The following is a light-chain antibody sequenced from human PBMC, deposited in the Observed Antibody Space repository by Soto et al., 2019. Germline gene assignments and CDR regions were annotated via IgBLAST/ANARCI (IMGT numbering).Light chain of an antibody. CDR1: QSVNSF. CDR2: DAS. Sequence: EIVLTQSPATLSLSPGERATLACRASQSVNSFLAWYQQKPGQPPRLLIYDASNSATGIPARFSCSGSGTDFTLTISCLEPEDFAAYYCQQRGNWSPTFGPGPKVDI. J-gene: IGKJ3*01. CDR3: QQRGNWSPT. V-gene: IGKV3-11*01.